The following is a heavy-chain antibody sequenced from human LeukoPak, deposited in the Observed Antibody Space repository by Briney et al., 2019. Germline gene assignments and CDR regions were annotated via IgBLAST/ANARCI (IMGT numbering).Heavy chain of an antibody. V-gene: IGHV3-64*02. D-gene: IGHD6-13*01. CDR1: GFSFRSYA. CDR2: ISRSGNTT. J-gene: IGHJ4*02. Sequence: GGSLRLSRTASGFSFRSYAMHWVRQAPGKGLEYVSAISRSGNTTYYADSVKGRFIVSRDNSKKTLFLQMSDLRPEDTAVYYCATPGSSWGQGSPVIVSS. CDR3: ATPGSS.